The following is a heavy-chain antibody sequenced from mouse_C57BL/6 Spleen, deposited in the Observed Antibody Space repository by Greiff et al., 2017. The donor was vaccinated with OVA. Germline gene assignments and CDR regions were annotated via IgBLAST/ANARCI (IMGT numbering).Heavy chain of an antibody. CDR2: IDPSDSYT. J-gene: IGHJ4*01. CDR3: ARRLRTTVVGAMDY. V-gene: IGHV1-69*01. Sequence: QVQLQQPGAELVMPGASVQLSCKASGYTFTSSWLHWVKQRPGQGLEWIGEIDPSDSYTNYNQKFKGQSTLPVDKSSSTAYMQLSSLTSEDSAVYDCARRLRTTVVGAMDYWGQGTSVTVSS. D-gene: IGHD1-1*01. CDR1: GYTFTSSW.